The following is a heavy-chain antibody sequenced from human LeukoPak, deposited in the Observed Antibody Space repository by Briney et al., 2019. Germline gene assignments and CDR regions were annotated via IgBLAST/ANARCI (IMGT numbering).Heavy chain of an antibody. Sequence: GESLKISCKGSGYRFTNYWIGWVRQMLGKGLEWVSRINSDGSSTSYADSVKGRFTISRDNAKNSLYLQMNSLRAEDTAVYYCARDRLHYGEYEKTFDYWGQGTLVTVSS. J-gene: IGHJ4*02. V-gene: IGHV3-74*01. CDR2: INSDGSST. D-gene: IGHD4-17*01. CDR1: GYRFTNYW. CDR3: ARDRLHYGEYEKTFDY.